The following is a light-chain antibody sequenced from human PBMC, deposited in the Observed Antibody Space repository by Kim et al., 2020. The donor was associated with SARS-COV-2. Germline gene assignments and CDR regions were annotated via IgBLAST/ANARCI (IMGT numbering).Light chain of an antibody. J-gene: IGLJ1*01. V-gene: IGLV3-21*01. CDR2: YDS. Sequence: SYELTQPPSVSVAPGQTARITCGGNNIGGHSVHWYQQKPGQAPVLVIYYDSDRPSGIPERFSGSKAATTATLTISRVEAGDEADYCQVWDTDTDDYVFGTGTKVTVL. CDR1: NIGGHS. CDR3: QVWDTDTDDYV.